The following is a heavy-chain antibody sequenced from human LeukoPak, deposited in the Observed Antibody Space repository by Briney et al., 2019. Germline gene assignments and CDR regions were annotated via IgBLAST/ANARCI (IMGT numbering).Heavy chain of an antibody. D-gene: IGHD4-17*01. CDR2: IIPIFGTA. Sequence: SVKVSCKASGGTFSSYAISWVRQAPGQGLDWMGGIIPIFGTANYAQKFQGRVTITADESTSTAYMELSSLRSEDTAVYYCAIDYGDYAFDYWGQGTLVTVSS. V-gene: IGHV1-69*01. CDR1: GGTFSSYA. CDR3: AIDYGDYAFDY. J-gene: IGHJ4*02.